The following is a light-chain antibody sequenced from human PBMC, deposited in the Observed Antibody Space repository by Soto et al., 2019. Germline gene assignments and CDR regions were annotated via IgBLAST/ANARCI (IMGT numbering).Light chain of an antibody. V-gene: IGLV1-40*01. CDR3: QSYDISMSGHV. CDR2: GNN. Sequence: QSVLTQPPSVSGAPGQTVIISCRGSSCNLGAPYDVNGVRQLPGTVARRLMYGNNNRPSGVPDRFSGSKSGPSASLAITSLHADAEADYYCQSYDISMSGHVFGTGTKGTVL. J-gene: IGLJ1*01. CDR1: SCNLGAPYD.